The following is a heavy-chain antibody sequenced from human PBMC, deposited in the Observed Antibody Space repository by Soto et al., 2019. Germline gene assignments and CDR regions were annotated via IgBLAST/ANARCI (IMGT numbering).Heavy chain of an antibody. Sequence: GGSLRLSCTASGFTFGDYAMSWFRQAPGKGLEWVGFIRSKAYGGTTEYAASVKGRFTISRDDSKSIAYLQMNSLKTEDTAVYYCTRDDPRITGTPGYWGQGTLVTVSS. V-gene: IGHV3-49*03. CDR3: TRDDPRITGTPGY. J-gene: IGHJ4*02. CDR2: IRSKAYGGTT. CDR1: GFTFGDYA. D-gene: IGHD1-7*01.